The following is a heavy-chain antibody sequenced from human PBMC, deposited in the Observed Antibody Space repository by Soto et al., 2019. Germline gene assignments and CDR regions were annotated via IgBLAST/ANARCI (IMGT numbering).Heavy chain of an antibody. CDR3: ARDNRLDGISFGYNYYGMDV. D-gene: IGHD3-3*01. J-gene: IGHJ6*02. Sequence: PSETLSLTCTVSGGSISSYYWSWIRQPPGKGLEWIGYINYSGSTNYNPSLKSRVTISVDTSKNQFSLKLSSVTAADTAVYYCARDNRLDGISFGYNYYGMDVWGQGTTVTVSS. V-gene: IGHV4-59*01. CDR1: GGSISSYY. CDR2: INYSGST.